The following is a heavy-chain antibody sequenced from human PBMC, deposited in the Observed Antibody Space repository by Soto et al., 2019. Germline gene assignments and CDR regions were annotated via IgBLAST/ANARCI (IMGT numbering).Heavy chain of an antibody. J-gene: IGHJ5*02. Sequence: SETLSLTCAVYGGSFSGYYWSWIRQPPGKGLEWIGEINHSGSTNYNPSLKSRVTILVDTSKNQFSLKLSSVTAADTAVYYCARKEVRYYDFWSGRKNWFDPWGQGTLVTVSS. CDR1: GGSFSGYY. D-gene: IGHD3-3*01. V-gene: IGHV4-34*01. CDR2: INHSGST. CDR3: ARKEVRYYDFWSGRKNWFDP.